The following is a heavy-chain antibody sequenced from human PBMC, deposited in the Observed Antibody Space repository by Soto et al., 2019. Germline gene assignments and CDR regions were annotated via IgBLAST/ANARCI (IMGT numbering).Heavy chain of an antibody. D-gene: IGHD5-12*01. CDR2: TYSGGST. Sequence: EVQLVESGGGLIQPGGSLRLSFAASGFTVSSSYMSWVRQAPGKGLEWVSITYSGGSTYYADSVKGRFTISRDNSKNTLYLQMNSLRAEDTAVYYCARGYSGYDNAIDYWGQGTLVTVSS. CDR3: ARGYSGYDNAIDY. J-gene: IGHJ4*02. CDR1: GFTVSSSY. V-gene: IGHV3-53*01.